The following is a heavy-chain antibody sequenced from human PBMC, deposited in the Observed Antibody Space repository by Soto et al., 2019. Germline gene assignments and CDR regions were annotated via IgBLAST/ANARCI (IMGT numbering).Heavy chain of an antibody. V-gene: IGHV1-8*01. CDR1: GYTFTSYD. CDR3: ARGIKYGAYSRWFDP. D-gene: IGHD4-17*01. Sequence: QVQLVQSGAEVKKPGASVKVSCKASGYTFTSYDINWVRQATGQGLEYLGWMNPNSGNTAYVQKFQGRVTMTWDNSITPAYMELSSLRFEDTAVYFCARGIKYGAYSRWFDPWGQGTLVTVSS. J-gene: IGHJ5*02. CDR2: MNPNSGNT.